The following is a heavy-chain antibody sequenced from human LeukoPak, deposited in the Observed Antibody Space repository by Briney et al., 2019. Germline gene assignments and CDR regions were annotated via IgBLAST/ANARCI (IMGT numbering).Heavy chain of an antibody. V-gene: IGHV4-38-2*01. D-gene: IGHD5-12*01. CDR2: IYHSGST. CDR3: ARVATTTNPPHRCFDY. Sequence: SETLSLTCAVSGYSISSGYCWCWIRQPPRKGLEWIGSIYHSGSTYYNPSLKSRVTISVDTSKNQFYLKLTSVTAADTALYYCARVATTTNPPHRCFDYWGQGTLVTVSS. CDR1: GYSISSGYC. J-gene: IGHJ4*02.